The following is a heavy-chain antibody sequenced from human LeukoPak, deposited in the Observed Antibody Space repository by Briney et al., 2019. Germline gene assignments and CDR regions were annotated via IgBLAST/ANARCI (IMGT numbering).Heavy chain of an antibody. V-gene: IGHV3-74*01. CDR3: ARAPSGHFDY. Sequence: QAGGSLRLSCAASGFTFSSYWMHWVRQAPGKGLVWVSRINNYGSSTDYADSVKGRFTISRDNAKNTLYLEMNSLRAEDTAVYYCARAPSGHFDYWGQGTLVTVSS. CDR2: INNYGSST. J-gene: IGHJ4*02. D-gene: IGHD1-26*01. CDR1: GFTFSSYW.